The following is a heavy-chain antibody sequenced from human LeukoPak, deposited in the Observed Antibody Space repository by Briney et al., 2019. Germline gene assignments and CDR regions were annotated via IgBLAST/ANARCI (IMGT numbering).Heavy chain of an antibody. Sequence: PGGSLRLSCAASGFTFSSYAMSWVRQAPGKGLEWVSAISGSGGSTYYADSVKDRFTISRDNSKNTLYLQMNSLRAEDTAVYYCARSSRGTTVTQSHYYGMDVWGQGTTVTVSS. V-gene: IGHV3-23*01. CDR1: GFTFSSYA. D-gene: IGHD1-14*01. J-gene: IGHJ6*02. CDR2: ISGSGGST. CDR3: ARSSRGTTVTQSHYYGMDV.